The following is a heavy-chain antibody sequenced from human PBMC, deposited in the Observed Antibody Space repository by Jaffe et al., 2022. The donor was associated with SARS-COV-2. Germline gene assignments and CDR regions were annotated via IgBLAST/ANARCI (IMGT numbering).Heavy chain of an antibody. CDR1: GFTFSSYA. CDR2: ISGSGGST. D-gene: IGHD1-26*01. J-gene: IGHJ3*01. CDR3: ASRGSIVGATPTEN. Sequence: EVQLLESGGGLVQPGGSLRLSCAASGFTFSSYAMSWVRQAPGKGLEWVSAISGSGGSTYYADSVKGRFTISRDNSKNTLYLQMNSLRAEDTAVYYCASRGSIVGATPTENWGQGTMVTVSS. V-gene: IGHV3-23*01.